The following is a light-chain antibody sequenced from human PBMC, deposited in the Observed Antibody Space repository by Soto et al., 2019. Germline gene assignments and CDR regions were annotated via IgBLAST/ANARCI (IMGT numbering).Light chain of an antibody. CDR1: QSVSSSY. V-gene: IGKV3-20*01. CDR2: GAS. Sequence: EIVVTQSPGTLSLSPGARATLSCRASQSVSSSYLAWYQQKPGQAPRLLIYGASSRATGIPDRFSGSGSVTDFTLTISRLEPEDFAVYYCRQYGRSLEFAFGGGTKVDIK. CDR3: RQYGRSLEFA. J-gene: IGKJ4*01.